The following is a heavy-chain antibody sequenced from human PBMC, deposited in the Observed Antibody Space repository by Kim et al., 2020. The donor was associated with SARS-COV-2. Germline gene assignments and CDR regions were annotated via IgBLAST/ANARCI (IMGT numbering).Heavy chain of an antibody. D-gene: IGHD6-13*01. CDR2: IWYDGSNK. J-gene: IGHJ3*02. CDR1: GFTFSSYG. CDR3: ARGSPGYSSSWYTFDI. Sequence: GGSLRLSCAASGFTFSSYGMHWVRQAPGKGLEWVAVIWYDGSNKYYADSVKGRFTISRDNSKNTLYLQMNSLRAEDTAVYYCARGSPGYSSSWYTFDIWGQGTMVTVSS. V-gene: IGHV3-33*01.